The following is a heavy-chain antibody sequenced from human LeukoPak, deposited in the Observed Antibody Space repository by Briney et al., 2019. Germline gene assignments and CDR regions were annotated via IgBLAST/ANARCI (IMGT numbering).Heavy chain of an antibody. CDR1: GFTFGGYG. CDR2: IAYDESRA. J-gene: IGHJ4*02. D-gene: IGHD1-14*01. V-gene: IGHV3-33*01. CDR3: TRYNNDHFDY. Sequence: PGGSLRLSCAGSGFTFGGYGMHWFRQTPGKGLEWVAVIAYDESRAFYADSVKGRFTISRDNSKNTMSVQMDDLRAEDTAVYYCTRYNNDHFDYWGQGTLVIVSS.